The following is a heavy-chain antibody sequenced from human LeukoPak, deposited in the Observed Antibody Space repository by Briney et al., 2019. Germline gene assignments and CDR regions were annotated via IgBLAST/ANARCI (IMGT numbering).Heavy chain of an antibody. CDR2: ISSNGGST. CDR1: GFTFSSYA. D-gene: IGHD3-3*01. Sequence: GGSLRLSCAASGFTFSSYAMHWVRQAPGKGLEYVSAISSNGGSTYYANSVKGRFTISRDNSKNTLYLQMGSLRAEDMAVYYCARKGGDYDFWSGYSAFDYWGQGALVTVSS. V-gene: IGHV3-64*01. CDR3: ARKGGDYDFWSGYSAFDY. J-gene: IGHJ4*02.